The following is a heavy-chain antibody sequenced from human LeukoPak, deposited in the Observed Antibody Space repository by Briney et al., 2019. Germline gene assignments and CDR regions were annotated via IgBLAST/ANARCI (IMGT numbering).Heavy chain of an antibody. Sequence: SQTLSLTCAISGDSVSSNSDAWNWIRQSPSRGLEWLGRTYYRSKWYNDYAVSVKSRITINPDTSKNQFSLQLNSVTPEDTAVYYCARAAPGSWYVGYYFDYWGQGTLVTVSS. CDR2: TYYRSKWYN. CDR1: GDSVSSNSDA. V-gene: IGHV6-1*01. D-gene: IGHD6-13*01. CDR3: ARAAPGSWYVGYYFDY. J-gene: IGHJ4*02.